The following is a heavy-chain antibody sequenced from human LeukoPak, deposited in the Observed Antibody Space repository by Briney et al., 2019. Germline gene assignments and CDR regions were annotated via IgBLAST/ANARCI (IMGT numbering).Heavy chain of an antibody. CDR2: ISYDGSNK. V-gene: IGHV3-30*04. J-gene: IGHJ5*02. CDR1: GFTFSSYA. D-gene: IGHD3-16*01. CDR3: ARGWGVPRYNWFDP. Sequence: GGSLRLSCAASGFTFSSYAMHWVRQAPGKGLEWVAVISYDGSNKYYADSVKGRFTISRDNAKNSLYLQMNSLRAEDTAVYYCARGWGVPRYNWFDPWGQGTLVTVSS.